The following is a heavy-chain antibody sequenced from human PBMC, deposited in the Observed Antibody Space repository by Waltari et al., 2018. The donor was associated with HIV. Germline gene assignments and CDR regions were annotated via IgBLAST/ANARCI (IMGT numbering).Heavy chain of an antibody. Sequence: EVQLLESGGGLVKPGGSLRLSCAASGLTFRSYSMNWVRQAPGKGLEWVSSITSGSYMFYVDSVKGRFTIFRNNTKHSLYLQMNSLRAEDTAVYYCARQGGSYGPDWYFDLWGRGTLVTVSS. CDR3: ARQGGSYGPDWYFDL. V-gene: IGHV3-21*01. D-gene: IGHD5-18*01. CDR1: GLTFRSYS. CDR2: ITSGSYM. J-gene: IGHJ2*01.